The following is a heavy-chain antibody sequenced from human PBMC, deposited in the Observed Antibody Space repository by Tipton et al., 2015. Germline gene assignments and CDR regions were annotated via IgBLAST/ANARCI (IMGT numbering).Heavy chain of an antibody. J-gene: IGHJ4*02. Sequence: SLRLSCAASGFSFSSYAMNWVRQAPGKGLEWVSGISGNGGNTFFGDSVRGRCRISRDNSKYTLYLQMNSLRAEDTAIYYCARYPSHYFYDSSCYPDYWGQGTLVTFSS. CDR1: GFSFSSYA. CDR3: ARYPSHYFYDSSCYPDY. V-gene: IGHV3-23*01. CDR2: ISGNGGNT. D-gene: IGHD3-22*01.